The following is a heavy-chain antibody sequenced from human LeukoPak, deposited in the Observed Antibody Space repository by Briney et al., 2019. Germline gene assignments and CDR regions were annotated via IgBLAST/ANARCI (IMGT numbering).Heavy chain of an antibody. D-gene: IGHD3-10*01. CDR2: ISAYNGDT. CDR1: GYTFTSYG. J-gene: IGHJ4*02. Sequence: ASVKVSCKASGYTFTSYGISWVRQAPGQGLEWMGWISAYNGDTNYAQKLRGRATMTTDTSTSTAYMELRSLRSDDTAVYYCARDGHVLLWFGESLYYFDYWGQGTLVTVSS. CDR3: ARDGHVLLWFGESLYYFDY. V-gene: IGHV1-18*01.